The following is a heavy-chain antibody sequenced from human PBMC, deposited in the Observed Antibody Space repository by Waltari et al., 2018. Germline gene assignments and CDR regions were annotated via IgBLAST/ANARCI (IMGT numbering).Heavy chain of an antibody. V-gene: IGHV4-34*01. CDR1: GAPFSDYY. Sequence: QVQLQQWGAGLLGPSETLSLTCAVYGAPFSDYYWGRVRQPPGKGLEWIGQIRHPGSTNYNPSLKSRVTISIDTPRSQFSLRLSSVTAADTALYFCTRGGNYDFWSHRPFVDPWGQGTLVTVSS. CDR2: IRHPGST. CDR3: TRGGNYDFWSHRPFVDP. J-gene: IGHJ5*02. D-gene: IGHD3-3*01.